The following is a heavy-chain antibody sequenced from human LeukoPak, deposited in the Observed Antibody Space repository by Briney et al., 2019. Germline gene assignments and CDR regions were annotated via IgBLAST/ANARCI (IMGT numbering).Heavy chain of an antibody. V-gene: IGHV3-7*03. Sequence: PGGSLRLSCAASGFTFSRYWMSWVRQAPGKGLEWVANIKHDGSAQNYVDSVKGRFTISRDNSKNTLYLQMNSLRAEDTAVYYCASGGSSPDYWGQGTLVTVSS. CDR3: ASGGSSPDY. CDR2: IKHDGSAQ. J-gene: IGHJ4*02. D-gene: IGHD1-14*01. CDR1: GFTFSRYW.